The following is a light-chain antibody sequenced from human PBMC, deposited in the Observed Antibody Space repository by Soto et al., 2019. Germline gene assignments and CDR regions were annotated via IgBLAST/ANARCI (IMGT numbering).Light chain of an antibody. Sequence: DIQMTQSPSSLSASVGDRVTITCRASQSIDNWLAWYQQKPGKAPKLLIFRASTLTSGVPSRFSGSGSGTQFTLTISSLQPDDFATYYCQQYNSYSEYTFGQGTKLEIK. CDR3: QQYNSYSEYT. CDR1: QSIDNW. J-gene: IGKJ2*01. V-gene: IGKV1-5*03. CDR2: RAS.